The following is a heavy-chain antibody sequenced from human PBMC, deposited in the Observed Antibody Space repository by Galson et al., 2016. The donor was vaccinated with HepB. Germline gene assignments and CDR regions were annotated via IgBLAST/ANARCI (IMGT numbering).Heavy chain of an antibody. D-gene: IGHD5-18*01. J-gene: IGHJ2*01. V-gene: IGHV3-30*18. CDR3: AKVFRQYSYGYSGWYFDL. Sequence: SLRLSCAASGFIFNNFGMHWVRQAPGKGLEWVAVISPDGSKIYYADSVKGRFTISRDNSKSTLFLQMNSLRADDTAMYYCAKVFRQYSYGYSGWYFDLWGRDTLVTVSS. CDR2: ISPDGSKI. CDR1: GFIFNNFG.